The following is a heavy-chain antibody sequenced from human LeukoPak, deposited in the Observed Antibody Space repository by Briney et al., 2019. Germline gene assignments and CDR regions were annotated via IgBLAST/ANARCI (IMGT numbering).Heavy chain of an antibody. Sequence: SETLSLTCAVSGYSISSGYYWGWIRQPPGKGLEWIGSIYHSGSTYYNPSLKSRVTISVDTSKNQFSLKLSSVTAADTAVYYCAREYIAAAGTTGFDPWGQGTLVTVSS. V-gene: IGHV4-38-2*02. CDR1: GYSISSGYY. D-gene: IGHD6-13*01. J-gene: IGHJ5*02. CDR3: AREYIAAAGTTGFDP. CDR2: IYHSGST.